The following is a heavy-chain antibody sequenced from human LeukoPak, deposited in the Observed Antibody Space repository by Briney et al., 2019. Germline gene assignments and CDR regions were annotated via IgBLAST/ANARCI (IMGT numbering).Heavy chain of an antibody. CDR3: ARAGDMDV. J-gene: IGHJ6*03. V-gene: IGHV4-4*07. D-gene: IGHD3-10*01. CDR2: IYSSGST. Sequence: AETLSLTCTVSGGPISSYYWSWIRQPAGKGLEWIGRIYSSGSTNFNPSLKSPVTMSVDTSKNQYYLKVSSVTAADTAVYYCARAGDMDVWGKGTTVTVSS. CDR1: GGPISSYY.